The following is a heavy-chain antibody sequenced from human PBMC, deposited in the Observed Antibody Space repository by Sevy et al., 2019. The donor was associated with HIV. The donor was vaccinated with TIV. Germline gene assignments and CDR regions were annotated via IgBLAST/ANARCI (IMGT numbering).Heavy chain of an antibody. CDR1: GFTFGDYA. J-gene: IGHJ4*02. Sequence: GGPLRLSCTASGFTFGDYAMSWFRQAPGKGLEWVGFIRSKAYGGTTEYAASVKGRFTISRDDSKSIAYLQMNSLKTEDTAVYYCTRDQLTGYYDILTGSSSFDYWGQGTLVTVSS. V-gene: IGHV3-49*03. CDR3: TRDQLTGYYDILTGSSSFDY. CDR2: IRSKAYGGTT. D-gene: IGHD3-9*01.